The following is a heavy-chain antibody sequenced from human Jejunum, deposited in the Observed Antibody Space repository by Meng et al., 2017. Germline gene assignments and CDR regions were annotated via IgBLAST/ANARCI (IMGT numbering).Heavy chain of an antibody. CDR1: GFIFSDYA. D-gene: IGHD1-26*01. V-gene: IGHV3-64*01. Sequence: GGSLRLSCVASGFIFSDYAIHWVRQAPGKGLEYVSTISSDGGSTYYANSVKGRFTIFRDTSKNMVYLQMGSLRAEDTAVYYCARGSTSIYSGSYSWGQGTRVTCYS. J-gene: IGHJ5*02. CDR2: ISSDGGST. CDR3: ARGSTSIYSGSYS.